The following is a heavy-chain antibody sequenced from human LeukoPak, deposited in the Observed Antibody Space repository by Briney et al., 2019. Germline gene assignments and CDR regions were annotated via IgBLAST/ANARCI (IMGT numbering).Heavy chain of an antibody. CDR3: ATTLHSGYYDLY. J-gene: IGHJ4*02. CDR2: IGGSGAGT. D-gene: IGHD3-22*01. Sequence: GRSLRLSCAASGFTFSSYGMSWVRQAPGKGLEWVSGIGGSGAGTYYAVSVKGRFTISRDNSKNTLYLQMNSLRAEDTAVYYCATTLHSGYYDLYWGQGTLVTVSS. V-gene: IGHV3-23*01. CDR1: GFTFSSYG.